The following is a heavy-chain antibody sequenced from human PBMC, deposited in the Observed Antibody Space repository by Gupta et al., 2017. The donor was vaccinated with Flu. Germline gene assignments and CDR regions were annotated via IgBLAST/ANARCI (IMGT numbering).Heavy chain of an antibody. D-gene: IGHD3-22*01. J-gene: IGHJ6*02. CDR3: ARAILASRPVGANNYYYCQLDV. CDR2: IIPIFGTT. Sequence: RQAPGQGLEWIGGIIPIFGTTNYAQKFLGRGTRSADESATTGYMELSSLSSEDTAVYYCARAILASRPVGANNYYYCQLDVWCQVTTVTVSS. V-gene: IGHV1-69*01.